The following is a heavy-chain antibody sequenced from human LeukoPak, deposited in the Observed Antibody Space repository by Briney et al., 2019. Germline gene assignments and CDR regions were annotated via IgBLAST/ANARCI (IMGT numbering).Heavy chain of an antibody. J-gene: IGHJ3*02. D-gene: IGHD6-13*01. CDR1: GFTFDDYG. CDR2: INWNGGST. V-gene: IGHV3-20*01. CDR3: ARDHTAGDAFDI. Sequence: TGGSLRLSCAASGFTFDDYGMSWVRQAPGKGLEWVSGINWNGGSTGYADSVKGRFTISRDNAKNSLYLQVNSLRAEDTALYHCARDHTAGDAFDIWGQGTMVTVSS.